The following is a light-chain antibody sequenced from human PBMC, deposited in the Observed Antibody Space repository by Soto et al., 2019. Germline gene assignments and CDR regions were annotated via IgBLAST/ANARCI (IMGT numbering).Light chain of an antibody. CDR2: GAS. V-gene: IGKV3-11*01. J-gene: IGKJ1*01. CDR1: QSISNN. CDR3: QHRSNWPGTWT. Sequence: EIVMTQYPATLSVSPGERATLSCMAIQSISNNLAWYQQQPGQTPRLLIYGASIRAAGIPDRFSASGSGTDFTLTITSLEPEDFAVYYCQHRSNWPGTWTVGPGTQVEIK.